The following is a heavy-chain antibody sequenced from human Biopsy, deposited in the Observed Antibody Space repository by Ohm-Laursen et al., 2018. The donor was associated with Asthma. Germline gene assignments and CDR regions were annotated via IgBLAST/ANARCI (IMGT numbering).Heavy chain of an antibody. CDR1: GYSLTDLS. J-gene: IGHJ4*02. D-gene: IGHD4-17*01. CDR3: ASDFPKDYVRYNFQF. V-gene: IGHV1-24*01. CDR2: HDHAEGGT. Sequence: ASVKPSRKISGYSLTDLSMHWVRQAPGQGLEWMGGHDHAEGGTVNARRFQGRVTMNEDTSTDTAYMELSSLSSDDTAVYYCASDFPKDYVRYNFQFWGQGTLVTVSS.